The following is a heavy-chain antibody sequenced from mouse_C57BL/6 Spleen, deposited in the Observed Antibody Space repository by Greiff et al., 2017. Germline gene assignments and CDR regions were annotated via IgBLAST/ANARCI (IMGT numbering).Heavy chain of an antibody. D-gene: IGHD1-1*01. V-gene: IGHV6-3*01. J-gene: IGHJ3*01. CDR2: IRLKSDNYAT. CDR3: TIVITTVPWFVY. CDR1: GFTFSNYW. Sequence: EVKLVESGGGLVQPGGSMKLSCVASGFTFSNYWMNWVRQSPEKGLEWVAQIRLKSDNYATHYAESVKGRFTISRDDSKSSVYLQMNNLRAEDTGIYYCTIVITTVPWFVYWGQGTLVTVSA.